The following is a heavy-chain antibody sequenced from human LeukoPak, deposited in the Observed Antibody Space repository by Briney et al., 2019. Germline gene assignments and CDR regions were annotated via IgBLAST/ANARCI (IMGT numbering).Heavy chain of an antibody. Sequence: PGGSLRLSCAASGFTFSSYSMNWVRQAPGKGLEWVSSISSSSSYIYYADSVKGRFTISRDNAKNSLYLQMNSLRAEDTAVYYCARVGVVVPAATFFDYWGQGTLVTVSS. D-gene: IGHD2-2*01. CDR2: ISSSSSYI. J-gene: IGHJ4*02. CDR3: ARVGVVVPAATFFDY. V-gene: IGHV3-21*01. CDR1: GFTFSSYS.